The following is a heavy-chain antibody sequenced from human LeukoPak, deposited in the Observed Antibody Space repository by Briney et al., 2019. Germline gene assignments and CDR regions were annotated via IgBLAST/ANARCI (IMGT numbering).Heavy chain of an antibody. J-gene: IGHJ4*02. CDR2: IHYSRST. D-gene: IGHD1-26*01. CDR1: GISITTYY. Sequence: PSETLSLTCTVSGISITTYYWSWIRQPPGKGLEWIRLIHYSRSTTYNPSLKSRVTISIDTSKNQFSLHLNSVTAAGTAVYYCARDIREVGESHYFDYWGQGILVTVPS. CDR3: ARDIREVGESHYFDY. V-gene: IGHV4-59*01.